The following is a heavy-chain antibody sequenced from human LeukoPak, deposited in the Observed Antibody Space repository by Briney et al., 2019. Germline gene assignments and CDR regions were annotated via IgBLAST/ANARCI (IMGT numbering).Heavy chain of an antibody. D-gene: IGHD3-10*01. CDR3: ARVVTMVRGVTLYYFDY. J-gene: IGHJ4*02. Sequence: PSETLSLTCTVSGGSISSNGYYWGWIRQPPGKGLEWIGSFYYTGSTFYSPSLKSRVTISVDTSKNQFSLKLSSVTAADTAVYYCARVVTMVRGVTLYYFDYWGQGTLVTVSS. CDR1: GGSISSNGYY. CDR2: FYYTGST. V-gene: IGHV4-39*07.